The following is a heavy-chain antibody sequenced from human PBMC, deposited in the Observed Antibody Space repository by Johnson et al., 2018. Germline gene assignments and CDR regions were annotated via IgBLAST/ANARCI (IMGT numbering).Heavy chain of an antibody. D-gene: IGHD3-10*01. CDR3: ARDSGGAFDI. CDR2: IWYDGSNK. V-gene: IGHV3-33*01. J-gene: IGHJ3*02. Sequence: QEQLVESGGGVVQPGRSLRLSCAASGFTFSSYGMHWVRQAPGKGLEWVAVIWYDGSNKYYADSVKGRFTISRANSKNTLYLQMNSLRAEDTAVYDCARDSGGAFDIWGQGTMVTVSS. CDR1: GFTFSSYG.